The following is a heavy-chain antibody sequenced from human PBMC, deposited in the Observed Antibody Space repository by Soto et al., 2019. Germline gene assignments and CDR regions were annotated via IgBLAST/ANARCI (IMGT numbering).Heavy chain of an antibody. V-gene: IGHV1-69*02. Sequence: GASVKVSCKASGGTFSSYTISWVRQAPGQGLEWMGRIIPILGIANYAQKFQGRVTITADKSTSTAYMELSSLRSEDTAVYYCARVGDPGYCSSTSCRARFDPWGQGTLVTVSS. D-gene: IGHD2-2*01. CDR3: ARVGDPGYCSSTSCRARFDP. CDR1: GGTFSSYT. J-gene: IGHJ5*02. CDR2: IIPILGIA.